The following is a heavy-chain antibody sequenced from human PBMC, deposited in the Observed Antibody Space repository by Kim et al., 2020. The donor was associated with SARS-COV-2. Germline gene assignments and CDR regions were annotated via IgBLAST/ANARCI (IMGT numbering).Heavy chain of an antibody. J-gene: IGHJ4*02. V-gene: IGHV1-2*06. CDR2: INPNSGGT. CDR3: ASFGVEMATHHFDY. Sequence: ASVKVSCKASGYTFTGYYMHWVRQAPGQGLEWMGRINPNSGGTNYAQKFQGRVTMTRDTSISTAYMELSRLRSDDTAVYYCASFGVEMATHHFDYWGQGTLVTVSS. D-gene: IGHD2-15*01. CDR1: GYTFTGYY.